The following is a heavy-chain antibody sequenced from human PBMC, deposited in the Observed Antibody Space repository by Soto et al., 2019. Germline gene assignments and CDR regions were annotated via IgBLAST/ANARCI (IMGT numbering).Heavy chain of an antibody. D-gene: IGHD1-26*01. CDR3: ASGTEVSPSWDV. CDR1: GGSISSGGYY. J-gene: IGHJ6*02. V-gene: IGHV4-31*03. Sequence: QVQLQESGPGLVKPSQTLSLTCTVSGGSISSGGYYWSWIRQHPGKGLEWIGYIYSSGSTYYNPSLKSRVTISVDTSKNQFSLKLISVTAADTAVYYCASGTEVSPSWDVWGQGTTVTVSS. CDR2: IYSSGST.